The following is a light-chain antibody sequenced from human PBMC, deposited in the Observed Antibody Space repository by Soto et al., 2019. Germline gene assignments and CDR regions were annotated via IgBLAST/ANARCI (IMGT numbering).Light chain of an antibody. J-gene: IGKJ1*01. V-gene: IGKV3-20*01. CDR2: GAS. CDR1: QSVSSSY. CDR3: QQYGTSPWT. Sequence: EIVLTQSPGTLSLSPGERATLSCRASQSVSSSYLAWYQQKPGQAPRLLIYGASSRATGIPDKFSGSGSGTDFTLTISRLEPEDFGVYYCQQYGTSPWTFGQGTKVDI.